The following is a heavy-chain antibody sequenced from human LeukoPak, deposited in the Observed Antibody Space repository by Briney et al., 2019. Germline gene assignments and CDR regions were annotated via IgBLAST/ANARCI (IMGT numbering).Heavy chain of an antibody. CDR3: ARDTIAAFGFSDY. D-gene: IGHD6-6*01. Sequence: SGGSLRLSCAASGFTFSSYSMNWVRQAPGKGLEWVSYISSSSSTIYYADSVKGRFTISRDNAKNSLYLQMNSLRAEDTAVYYCARDTIAAFGFSDYWGQGTLVTVSS. V-gene: IGHV3-48*01. CDR1: GFTFSSYS. J-gene: IGHJ4*02. CDR2: ISSSSSTI.